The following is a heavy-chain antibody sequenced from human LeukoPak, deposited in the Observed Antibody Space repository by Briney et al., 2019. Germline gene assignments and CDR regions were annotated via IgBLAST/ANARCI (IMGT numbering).Heavy chain of an antibody. Sequence: PSETLSLTCTVSGGSISSYYWSWIRQPPGKGLEWIGYIYYSGSTNYNPSLKSRVTISVDTSKNQFSLKLSSVTAADTAVYYCPRALTVYSSSWYYFDYWGQGTLVTVSS. CDR2: IYYSGST. D-gene: IGHD6-13*01. J-gene: IGHJ4*02. V-gene: IGHV4-59*01. CDR1: GGSISSYY. CDR3: PRALTVYSSSWYYFDY.